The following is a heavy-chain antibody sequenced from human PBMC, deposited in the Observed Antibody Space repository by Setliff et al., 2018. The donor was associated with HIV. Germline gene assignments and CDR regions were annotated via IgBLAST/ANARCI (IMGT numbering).Heavy chain of an antibody. CDR3: ARDSDIAAAGPSDY. Sequence: ASVKVSCKASGYTFTSYGISWVRQAPGQGLEWMGWISAYNGNTNYAQKLQGRVTMTTDTSTSTAYMELRSLRSDATAVYYCARDSDIAAAGPSDYWGQGTLVTVSS. CDR2: ISAYNGNT. V-gene: IGHV1-18*01. CDR1: GYTFTSYG. J-gene: IGHJ4*02. D-gene: IGHD6-13*01.